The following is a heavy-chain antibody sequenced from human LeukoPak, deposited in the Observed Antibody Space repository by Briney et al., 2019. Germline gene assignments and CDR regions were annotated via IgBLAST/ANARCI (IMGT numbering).Heavy chain of an antibody. CDR2: MNPNSGNT. D-gene: IGHD3-10*01. V-gene: IGHV1-8*01. Sequence: ASVKVSCKASGYTFTSYDINWVRQATGQGLEWMGWMNPNSGNTGYAQKFQGRGTMTRNTSISKDYTQLSSLRYEDTAVYYCASTGRFRELLVYWGQGTLVTVSS. CDR1: GYTFTSYD. CDR3: ASTGRFRELLVY. J-gene: IGHJ4*02.